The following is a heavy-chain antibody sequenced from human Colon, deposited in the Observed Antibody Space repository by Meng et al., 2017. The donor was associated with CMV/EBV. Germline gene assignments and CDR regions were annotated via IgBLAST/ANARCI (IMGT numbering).Heavy chain of an antibody. J-gene: IGHJ4*02. CDR1: GLRFSAYP. D-gene: IGHD3-10*01. Sequence: SGLRFSAYPMRWVRQTPEKRLQWVASINDGGGTTHADAVEGRFTISRDNSQNTLYLQMNNLNAGDTALYFCTQPSTTSGAFLPFDHWGQGTLVTVSS. CDR3: TQPSTTSGAFLPFDH. V-gene: IGHV3-23*01. CDR2: INDGGGT.